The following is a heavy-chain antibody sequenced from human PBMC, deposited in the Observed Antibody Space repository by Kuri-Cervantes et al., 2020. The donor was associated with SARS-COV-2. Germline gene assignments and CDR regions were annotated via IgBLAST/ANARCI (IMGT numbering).Heavy chain of an antibody. J-gene: IGHJ4*02. V-gene: IGHV5-51*01. CDR1: GYSFTSYW. D-gene: IGHD4-11*01. CDR2: IYPGDSDT. CDR3: AKSYSNYGYYFDY. Sequence: GESLKISCKGSGYSFTSYWIGWVRQMPGKGLEWMGIIYPGDSDTRYSPSFQGQVTISADKSISTAYLQWSSLKASVTAMYYCAKSYSNYGYYFDYWGQGPLVTVSS.